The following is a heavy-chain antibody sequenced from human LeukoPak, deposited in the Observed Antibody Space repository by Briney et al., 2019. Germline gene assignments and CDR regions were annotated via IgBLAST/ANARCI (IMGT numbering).Heavy chain of an antibody. D-gene: IGHD3-10*01. CDR2: ISWNSGSI. Sequence: SGGSLRLSCAASGFTFSSYGMHWVRHAPGKGLEWVSGISWNSGSIGYADSVKGRFTISRDNAKNSLYLQMNSLRAEDTALYYCAKDLATELNAFDIWGQGTMVTVSS. J-gene: IGHJ3*02. CDR1: GFTFSSYG. V-gene: IGHV3-9*01. CDR3: AKDLATELNAFDI.